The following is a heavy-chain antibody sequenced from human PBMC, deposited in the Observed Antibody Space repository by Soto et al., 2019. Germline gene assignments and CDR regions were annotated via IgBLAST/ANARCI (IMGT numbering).Heavy chain of an antibody. D-gene: IGHD2-15*01. CDR3: ARDRCSGGSCYVYYYYGMDV. V-gene: IGHV3-21*01. J-gene: IGHJ6*02. Sequence: EVQLVESGGGLVKPGGSLRLSCAASGFTFSSYSMNWVRQAPGKGLEWVSSISSSSSYIYYADSVKGRFTISRDNAKNSLYLQMSSLRAEDTAVYYCARDRCSGGSCYVYYYYGMDVWGQGTTVTVSS. CDR2: ISSSSSYI. CDR1: GFTFSSYS.